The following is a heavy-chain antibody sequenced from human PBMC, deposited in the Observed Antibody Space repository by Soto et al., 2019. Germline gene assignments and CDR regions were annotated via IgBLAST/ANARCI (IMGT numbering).Heavy chain of an antibody. J-gene: IGHJ5*02. Sequence: LRLSCAASGFNFSNHWMHWVRQRPAEGLVWVSRITSDGKSEAYAESVKGRFAISRDNAKNTLYLQMNGLTAEDTAVYYCARESGDWPLNWFDPWGQGTLVTVSS. CDR2: ITSDGKSE. D-gene: IGHD2-21*02. CDR1: GFNFSNHW. V-gene: IGHV3-74*01. CDR3: ARESGDWPLNWFDP.